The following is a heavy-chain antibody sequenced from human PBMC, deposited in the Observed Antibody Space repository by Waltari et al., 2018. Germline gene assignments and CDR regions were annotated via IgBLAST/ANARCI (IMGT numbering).Heavy chain of an antibody. CDR3: ARAQGIAAAGLNDY. CDR2: IYHSGST. CDR1: GYSISRGYS. D-gene: IGHD6-13*01. V-gene: IGHV4-38-2*01. J-gene: IGHJ4*02. Sequence: QVQLQESGPGLVKPSETLSLTCAVSGYSISRGYSWGWIRQPPGKGLEWIGSIYHSGSTYYNPSLKSRVTISVDTSKNQFSLKLSSVTAADTAVYYCARAQGIAAAGLNDYWGQGTLVTVSS.